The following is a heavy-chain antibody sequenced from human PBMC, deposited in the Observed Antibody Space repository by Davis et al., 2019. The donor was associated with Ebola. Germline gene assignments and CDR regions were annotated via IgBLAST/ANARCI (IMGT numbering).Heavy chain of an antibody. Sequence: AASVKVSCKASGFTFTSSAVQWVRQARGQRLEWIGWIVVGSGNTNYAQKFQERVTITRDMSTSTAYMELSSPRSGDTAVYYCAADGPRYCSSTSCHAWGFDLWGRGTLVTVSS. V-gene: IGHV1-58*01. CDR1: GFTFTSSA. J-gene: IGHJ2*01. CDR2: IVVGSGNT. CDR3: AADGPRYCSSTSCHAWGFDL. D-gene: IGHD2-2*01.